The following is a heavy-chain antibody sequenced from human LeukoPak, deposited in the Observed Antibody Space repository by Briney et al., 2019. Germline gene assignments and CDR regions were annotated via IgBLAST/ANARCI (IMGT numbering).Heavy chain of an antibody. J-gene: IGHJ4*02. V-gene: IGHV3-30*04. CDR1: GFTFSSYA. CDR3: AKALLFGLRYFDWLIDY. D-gene: IGHD3-9*01. CDR2: ISYDGSNK. Sequence: PGGSLRLSCAASGFTFSSYAMHWVRQAPGKGLEWVAVISYDGSNKYYADSVKGRFTLSRDNAKNSLYLQMNSLRAEDTAVYYCAKALLFGLRYFDWLIDYWGQGTLVTVSS.